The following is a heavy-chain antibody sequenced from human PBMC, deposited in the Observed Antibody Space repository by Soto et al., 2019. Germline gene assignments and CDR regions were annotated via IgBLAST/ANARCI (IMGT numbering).Heavy chain of an antibody. CDR1: GDSVSSNSAA. CDR2: TYYRSKWYN. V-gene: IGHV6-1*01. D-gene: IGHD3-22*01. Sequence: PSQTLSLTCAISGDSVSSNSAAWNWIRQSPSRGLEWLGRTYYRSKWYNDYAVSVKSRITINPDTSKNQFSLQLNSVTPEDTAVYYCARDPRFDDDDSSGYLTDAFDIWGQGTMVPVSS. CDR3: ARDPRFDDDDSSGYLTDAFDI. J-gene: IGHJ3*02.